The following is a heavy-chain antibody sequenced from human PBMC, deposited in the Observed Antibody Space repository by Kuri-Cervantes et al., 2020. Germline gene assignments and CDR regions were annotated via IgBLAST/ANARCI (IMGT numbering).Heavy chain of an antibody. J-gene: IGHJ3*02. Sequence: SETLSLTCTVSGGSVSSGSYYWSWIRQPPGKGLEWVGCIYYNGSTNYNPSLKSRVTMSIDTSKNHFSLKLTSLTAADTAVYYCARSDRRYSGYVGKRSGNGLDAFDIWGQGTRGTVSS. V-gene: IGHV4-61*03. CDR2: IYYNGST. CDR3: ARSDRRYSGYVGKRSGNGLDAFDI. CDR1: GGSVSSGSYY. D-gene: IGHD5-12*01.